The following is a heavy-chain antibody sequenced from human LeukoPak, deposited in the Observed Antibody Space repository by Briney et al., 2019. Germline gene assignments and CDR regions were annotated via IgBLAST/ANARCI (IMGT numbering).Heavy chain of an antibody. CDR3: AKFLGGTSWYHYYGMDI. J-gene: IGHJ6*02. V-gene: IGHV3-23*01. CDR2: ISGVGDVR. CDR1: GFTFSSFA. Sequence: GGSLRLSCAASGFTFSSFAMTWVRQAPGKGLEWVSSISGVGDVRYHADSVKGRFTLSRDNTKNTLYLQMDSLRAEDTAVYYCAKFLGGTSWYHYYGMDIWGQGTTVTAS. D-gene: IGHD6-13*01.